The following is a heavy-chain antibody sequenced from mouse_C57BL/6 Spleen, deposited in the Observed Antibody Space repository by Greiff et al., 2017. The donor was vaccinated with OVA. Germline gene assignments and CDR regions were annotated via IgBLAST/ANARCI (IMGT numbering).Heavy chain of an antibody. CDR2: IHPNSGRT. Sequence: QVQLQQPGAELVKPGASVKLSCKASGYTFTSYWMHWVKQRPGQGLEWIGMIHPNSGRTNYNEKFKNKAKLNVDKSSSTAYMQLSSLTSEDSAVYYCARESATVVAPRAMDYWGQGTSVTVSS. D-gene: IGHD1-1*01. CDR3: ARESATVVAPRAMDY. CDR1: GYTFTSYW. J-gene: IGHJ4*01. V-gene: IGHV1-64*01.